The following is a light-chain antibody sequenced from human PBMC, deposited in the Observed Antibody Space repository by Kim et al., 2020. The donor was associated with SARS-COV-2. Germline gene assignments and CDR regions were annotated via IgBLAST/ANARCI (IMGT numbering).Light chain of an antibody. CDR3: QRRSNWPPEYT. V-gene: IGKV3-11*01. Sequence: PGESATLSCRVSQGISNFLAWYQQKPGQPPRLLIYDTYTRAAGIPARFSGSGSGTEFTLIISSLEPEDFAVYYCQRRSNWPPEYTFGPGTRVDIK. CDR2: DTY. CDR1: QGISNF. J-gene: IGKJ3*01.